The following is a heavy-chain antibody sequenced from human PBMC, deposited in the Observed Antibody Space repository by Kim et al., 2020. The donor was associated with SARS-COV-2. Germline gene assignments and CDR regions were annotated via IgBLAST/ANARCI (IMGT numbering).Heavy chain of an antibody. CDR2: ISWNSGSI. D-gene: IGHD3-22*01. CDR3: AKGTAMIGVVNWAYYF. CDR1: GFSFDDYA. J-gene: IGHJ4*01. V-gene: IGHV3-9*01. Sequence: GGSLRLSCAASGFSFDDYAMHWVRQAPGKGLEWVSGISWNSGSIGYADSVKGRFTISRDNAKNSLYLQMNSLRAEDTALYYCAKGTAMIGVVNWAYYF.